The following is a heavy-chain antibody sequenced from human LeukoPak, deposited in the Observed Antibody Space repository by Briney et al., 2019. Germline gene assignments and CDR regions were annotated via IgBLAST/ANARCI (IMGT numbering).Heavy chain of an antibody. CDR3: ARDLYYYDSSGRRVTYFDY. D-gene: IGHD3-22*01. CDR2: IYYSGST. CDR1: GGSISSGGYY. Sequence: SQTLSLTCTVSGGSISSGGYYWSWIRQHPGKGLEWIGYIYYSGSTYYNPSLKSRVTISVDTSKNQFSLKLSSMTAADTAVYYCARDLYYYDSSGRRVTYFDYWGQGTLVTVSS. J-gene: IGHJ4*02. V-gene: IGHV4-31*03.